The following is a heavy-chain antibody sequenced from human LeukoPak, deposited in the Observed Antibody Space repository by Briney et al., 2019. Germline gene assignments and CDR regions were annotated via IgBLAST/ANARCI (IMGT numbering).Heavy chain of an antibody. J-gene: IGHJ4*02. Sequence: ASAKVSCKASGYTFTSYGISWVRQAPGQGLEWMGWISAYNGNTNYAQKLQGSVTMTTDTSTSTAYMELRSLRSDDTAVYYCARDVRGVSGYYPYYFDYWGQGTLVTVSS. CDR1: GYTFTSYG. V-gene: IGHV1-18*01. CDR3: ARDVRGVSGYYPYYFDY. CDR2: ISAYNGNT. D-gene: IGHD3-22*01.